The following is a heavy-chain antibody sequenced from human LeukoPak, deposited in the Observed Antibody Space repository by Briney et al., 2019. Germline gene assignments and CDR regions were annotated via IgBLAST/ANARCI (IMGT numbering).Heavy chain of an antibody. D-gene: IGHD3-22*01. Sequence: GGSLRLSCAASGFTFSNAWMTWVRQAPGKGLEWVPVIYAGGTTYCADSVKGRFTISRDNSKNTLYLQMNSLRAEDTAVYYCARDPGRGYYDSSGHGDYWGQGTLVTVSS. CDR3: ARDPGRGYYDSSGHGDY. V-gene: IGHV3-66*01. J-gene: IGHJ4*02. CDR2: IYAGGTT. CDR1: GFTFSNAW.